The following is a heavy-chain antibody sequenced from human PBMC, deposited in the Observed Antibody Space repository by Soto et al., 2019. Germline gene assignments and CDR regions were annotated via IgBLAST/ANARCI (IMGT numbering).Heavy chain of an antibody. CDR3: AKGTRGNSPELDF. D-gene: IGHD1-1*01. CDR2: ISWDGDSA. J-gene: IGHJ4*02. Sequence: GGSLRLSCAASGFTFDDYTMHWVRQTPGKGLEWVSLISWDGDSAYYADSVRGRFTISRDNSKNSLFLQMNNVRAEDAALYFCAKGTRGNSPELDFWGQGTLVTVSS. V-gene: IGHV3-43*01. CDR1: GFTFDDYT.